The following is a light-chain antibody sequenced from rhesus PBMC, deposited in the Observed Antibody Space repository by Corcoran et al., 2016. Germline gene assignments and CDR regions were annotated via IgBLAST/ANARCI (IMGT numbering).Light chain of an antibody. CDR3: QKYSSSPFT. CDR1: QSVSSY. V-gene: IGKV3-53*01. CDR2: GAS. Sequence: QVILTQSPATLSLSPGERATLSCRASQSVSSYLAWYQQKPGQAPRLLIYGASSRATGIPDRFSGSGSGTEVTLTISSLEPEDFAVYYCQKYSSSPFTFGPGTKLDIK. J-gene: IGKJ3*01.